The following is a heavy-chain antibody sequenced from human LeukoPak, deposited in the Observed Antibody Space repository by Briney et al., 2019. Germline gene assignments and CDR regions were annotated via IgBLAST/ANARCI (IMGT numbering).Heavy chain of an antibody. CDR1: GFTFTGHY. J-gene: IGHJ5*02. CDR3: ARDWYRGTSLGWFDP. CDR2: INANTGVT. D-gene: IGHD1-26*01. Sequence: ASMKVSCKTSGFTFTGHYMHWLRQAPGQGLEWMGWINANTGVTHYAVKFQGRVTMTRDTSISTAYMELGSLRSDDTAVYYCARDWYRGTSLGWFDPWGLGTLVTVSS. V-gene: IGHV1-2*02.